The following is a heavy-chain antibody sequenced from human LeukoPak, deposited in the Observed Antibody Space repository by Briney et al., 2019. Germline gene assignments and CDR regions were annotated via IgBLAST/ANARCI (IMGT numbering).Heavy chain of an antibody. CDR1: GFTFSSYG. CDR2: ISYHGSNK. V-gene: IGHV3-30*18. Sequence: PGGSLRLSCAASGFTFSSYGMHWVRQAPGKGLERVAVISYHGSNKYYADSVKGRFTISRDNAKNSLYLQMNSLRAEDAAVYYCAELGITMIGGVWGKGTTVTISS. J-gene: IGHJ6*04. D-gene: IGHD3-10*02. CDR3: AELGITMIGGV.